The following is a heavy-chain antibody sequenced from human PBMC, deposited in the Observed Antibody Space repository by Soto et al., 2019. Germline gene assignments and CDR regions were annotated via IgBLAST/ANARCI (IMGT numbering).Heavy chain of an antibody. V-gene: IGHV3-30-3*01. D-gene: IGHD2-2*01. CDR3: ARYQLLGVY. CDR2: ISYDGSNK. CDR1: GFTFSSYA. J-gene: IGHJ4*02. Sequence: HPGGSLRLSCAASGFTFSSYAMHWVRQAPGTGLEWVAVISYDGSNKYYADSVKGRFTISRDNSTNTLYLQMNSLRAEDTAVYYCARYQLLGVYWGQGTLVTDSS.